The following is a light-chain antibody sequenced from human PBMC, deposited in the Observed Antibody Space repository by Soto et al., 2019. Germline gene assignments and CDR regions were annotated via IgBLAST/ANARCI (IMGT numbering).Light chain of an antibody. CDR2: ANT. CDR1: NSNIGAGSG. Sequence: QSVLTQPPLVTGAPGQRVTISCTGNNSNIGAGSGVNWYQQFPDKAPKLLIYANTHRPSGVPDRFPGSTSATSASLAITGLQTQDEADYYCQSFDSSLTGLIFGGGTKLTVL. J-gene: IGLJ2*01. V-gene: IGLV1-40*01. CDR3: QSFDSSLTGLI.